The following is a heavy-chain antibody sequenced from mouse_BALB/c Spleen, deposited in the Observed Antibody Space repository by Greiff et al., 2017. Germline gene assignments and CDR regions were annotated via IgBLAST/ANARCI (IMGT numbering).Heavy chain of an antibody. CDR2: ISYDGSN. CDR1: GYSITSGYY. CDR3: ARDYYDYDGGPLYAMDY. Sequence: DVQLQESGPGLVKPSQSLSLTCSVTGYSITSGYYWNWIRQFPGNKLEWMGYISYDGSNNYNPSLKNRISITRDTSKNQFFLKLNSVTTEDTATYYCARDYYDYDGGPLYAMDYWGQGTSVTVSS. J-gene: IGHJ4*01. D-gene: IGHD2-4*01. V-gene: IGHV3-6*02.